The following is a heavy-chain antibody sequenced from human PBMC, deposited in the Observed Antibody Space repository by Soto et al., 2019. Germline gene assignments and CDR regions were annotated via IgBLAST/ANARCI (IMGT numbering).Heavy chain of an antibody. V-gene: IGHV3-64D*08. J-gene: IGHJ6*02. D-gene: IGHD6-13*01. Sequence: ESGGGLVQPGGSLRLSCSASGFSFGNYAMHWVRQAPGKGLEYVSVISSNGGSTHHADSVKGRFTISRDNSKNTLYLQMSSLTAEDTAMYYCAKDQAHSSTWYVAGMDVWGQGTTVTVSS. CDR1: GFSFGNYA. CDR3: AKDQAHSSTWYVAGMDV. CDR2: ISSNGGST.